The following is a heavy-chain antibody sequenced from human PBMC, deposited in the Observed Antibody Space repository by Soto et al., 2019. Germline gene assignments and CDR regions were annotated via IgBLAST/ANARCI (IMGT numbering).Heavy chain of an antibody. CDR3: ARHVPAAGYYYGMDV. CDR2: IIPIFGTA. D-gene: IGHD2-2*01. CDR1: GGTFSSYT. J-gene: IGHJ6*02. V-gene: IGHV1-69*13. Sequence: SVKVSCKASGGTFSSYTISWVRQAPGQGLEWMGGIIPIFGTANYAQKFQGRVTITADESTSTAYMELSSLRSEDTAVYYCARHVPAAGYYYGMDVWGQGTTVTVSS.